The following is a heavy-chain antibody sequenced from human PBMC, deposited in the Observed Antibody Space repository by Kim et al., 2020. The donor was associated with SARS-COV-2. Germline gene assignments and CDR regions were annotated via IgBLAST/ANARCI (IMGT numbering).Heavy chain of an antibody. J-gene: IGHJ4*02. V-gene: IGHV3-74*01. CDR2: TT. CDR3: ARSPSGPEGY. Sequence: TTAHADSVKGRFTVSRDNAKNTLYLQMIRLRAEDTAVYFCARSPSGPEGYWGQGTLVTVSS.